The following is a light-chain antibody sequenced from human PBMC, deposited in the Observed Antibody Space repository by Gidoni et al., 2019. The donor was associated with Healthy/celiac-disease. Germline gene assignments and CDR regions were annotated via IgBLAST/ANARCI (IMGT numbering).Light chain of an antibody. CDR2: GNS. J-gene: IGLJ2*01. CDR3: QSYDSSLSGLYVV. Sequence: QSVLTQPPSVSGAPGQRVTISCTGSSSNIGAGYDVHWYQQLPGTAPKLPSYGNSNRPSGVPDRFSGSKSGTSASLAITGLQAEDEADYYCQSYDSSLSGLYVVFGGGTKLTVL. V-gene: IGLV1-40*01. CDR1: SSNIGAGYD.